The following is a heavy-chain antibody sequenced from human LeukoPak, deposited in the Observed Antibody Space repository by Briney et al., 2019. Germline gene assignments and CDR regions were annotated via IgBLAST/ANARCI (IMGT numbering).Heavy chain of an antibody. Sequence: GGSLRLSCVGSGFTFSSYSMNWVRQAPGKGLEWVSYISSSSSTIYYADSVKGRFTISRDNAKNSLYLQMNSLRAEDTAVYYCAIIYLIVGATTFDYWGQGTLVTVSS. D-gene: IGHD1-26*01. J-gene: IGHJ4*02. CDR3: AIIYLIVGATTFDY. V-gene: IGHV3-48*01. CDR1: GFTFSSYS. CDR2: ISSSSSTI.